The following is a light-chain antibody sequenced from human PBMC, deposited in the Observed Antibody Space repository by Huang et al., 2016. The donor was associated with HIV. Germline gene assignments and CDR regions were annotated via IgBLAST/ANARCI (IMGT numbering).Light chain of an antibody. Sequence: DIQMTQSPSSLSASVGDGVTITCRASQAIGYSLAWYQQRPGKAPKLLIDDAYILETGVPSRFSGSGSGTDFALTISDLQPEDFATYYCQQYYSTPLIFGGG. CDR1: QAIGYS. V-gene: IGKV1-NL1*01. CDR2: DAY. J-gene: IGKJ4*01. CDR3: QQYYSTPLI.